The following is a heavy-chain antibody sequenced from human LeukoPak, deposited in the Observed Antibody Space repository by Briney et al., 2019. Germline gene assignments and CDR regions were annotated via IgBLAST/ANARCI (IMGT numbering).Heavy chain of an antibody. D-gene: IGHD3-22*01. CDR1: GFTFSSYA. V-gene: IGHV3-23*01. Sequence: GGSLRLSCAASGFTFSSYAMSWVRQAPGKGLEWVSAISGSGGSTYYADSVKGRFTISRDNSKNTLYLHMNSLRAEDTAVYYCAKEGVPYYYDSSGYYYFDYWGQGTLVTVSS. J-gene: IGHJ4*02. CDR2: ISGSGGST. CDR3: AKEGVPYYYDSSGYYYFDY.